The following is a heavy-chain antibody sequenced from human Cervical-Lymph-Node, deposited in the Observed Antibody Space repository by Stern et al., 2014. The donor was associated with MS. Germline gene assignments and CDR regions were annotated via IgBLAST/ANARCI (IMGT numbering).Heavy chain of an antibody. Sequence: QVTLRESGPTLVKPTQTLTLTCTFSGFSLTTDGVGVHWIRQTPVKALEWLAVIYWDDDKRYSPSLKSRLTITKDNSKNPVVLTMTNRDPVDTATYYCAHTTVTFDEAYGLDVWGQGTTVTVSS. CDR1: GFSLTTDGVG. J-gene: IGHJ6*02. V-gene: IGHV2-5*02. D-gene: IGHD4-17*01. CDR2: IYWDDDK. CDR3: AHTTVTFDEAYGLDV.